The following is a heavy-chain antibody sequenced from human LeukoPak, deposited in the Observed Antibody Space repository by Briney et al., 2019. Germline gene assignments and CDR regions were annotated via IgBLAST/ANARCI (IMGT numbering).Heavy chain of an antibody. J-gene: IGHJ4*02. D-gene: IGHD3-22*01. V-gene: IGHV3-23*01. CDR3: AKNYDSSGYYFFDFDF. CDR2: ISGSGGST. CDR1: GFTFSSYA. Sequence: GGSLRLSCAASGFTFSSYAMSWVRQAPGKGLEWVSAISGSGGSTYYADSVKGRFTISRDNSKNTLYLQVNSLRTEDTAIYYCAKNYDSSGYYFFDFDFWGQGTLVTVSS.